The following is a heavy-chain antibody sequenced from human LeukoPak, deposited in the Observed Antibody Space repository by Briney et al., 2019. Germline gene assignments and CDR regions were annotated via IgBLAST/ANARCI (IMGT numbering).Heavy chain of an antibody. CDR1: GGSFSGYY. Sequence: SETLSLTCAVYGGSFSGYYWSWIRQPPGKGVEWMGEINHSGSTNYNPSLKSRVTISVDTSKNQFSLKLSSVTAADTAVYYCARAPRGRRDAPDYWGQGTLVTVSS. D-gene: IGHD3-10*01. V-gene: IGHV4-34*01. J-gene: IGHJ4*02. CDR2: INHSGST. CDR3: ARAPRGRRDAPDY.